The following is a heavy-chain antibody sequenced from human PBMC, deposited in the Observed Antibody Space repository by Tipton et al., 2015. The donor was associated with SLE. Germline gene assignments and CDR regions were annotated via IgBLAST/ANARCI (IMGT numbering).Heavy chain of an antibody. CDR1: GSSITAYY. D-gene: IGHD6-13*01. Sequence: GLVKPSETLSLTCTVSGSSITAYYWTWIRQPPGKGLEWIGYVYYSGTTNYNPSLKSRVTISVDTSKNQFSLKLSSVTAADTAVYYCATYSSRPDYYYYMDVWGKGTTVTVSS. CDR3: ATYSSRPDYYYYMDV. CDR2: VYYSGTT. J-gene: IGHJ6*03. V-gene: IGHV4-59*12.